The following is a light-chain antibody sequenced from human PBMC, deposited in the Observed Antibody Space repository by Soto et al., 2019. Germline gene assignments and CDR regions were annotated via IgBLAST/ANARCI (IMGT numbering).Light chain of an antibody. J-gene: IGLJ3*02. CDR2: G. CDR1: TSNIGAGYD. V-gene: IGLV1-40*01. CDR3: QSYDSSLSRRWV. Sequence: QSVLTQPPSVSGAPGQRVTISCTGNTSNIGAGYDVHWYQQLPGTAPKLLVAGNRPSGVPDRFSVSKSGASASLAITGLQAEDEADYYCQSYDSSLSRRWVFGGGTQLTVL.